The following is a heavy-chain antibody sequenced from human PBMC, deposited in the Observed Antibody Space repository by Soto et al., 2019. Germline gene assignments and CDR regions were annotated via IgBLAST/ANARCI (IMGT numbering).Heavy chain of an antibody. CDR3: AKDPLSGIAAAIGWFDP. CDR2: ISSNGGYT. D-gene: IGHD6-13*01. J-gene: IGHJ5*02. CDR1: GFTFSSHV. Sequence: PGGSLRLSCAASGFTFSSHVMNWVRQAPGKGLEYVSAISSNGGYTSYANSVKGRFTISRDNSKNALYLQMDSLRAEDMAVYYCAKDPLSGIAAAIGWFDPWGQGTLVTVSS. V-gene: IGHV3-64*01.